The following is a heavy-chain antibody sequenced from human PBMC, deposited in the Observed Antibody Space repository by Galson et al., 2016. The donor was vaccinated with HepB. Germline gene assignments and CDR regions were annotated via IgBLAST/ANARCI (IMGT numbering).Heavy chain of an antibody. CDR2: ISSSSSAI. CDR1: GFTFSSYS. CDR3: ARDRVRFDDGDYGVSGMDV. D-gene: IGHD4-17*01. Sequence: SLRLSCAASGFTFSSYSMNWVRQAPGKGLEWFSYISSSSSAIKYADSVKGRFTIARDNAKNSLYLQMSSLRDEDTAVYYCARDRVRFDDGDYGVSGMDVWGQGTTVTVSS. J-gene: IGHJ6*02. V-gene: IGHV3-48*02.